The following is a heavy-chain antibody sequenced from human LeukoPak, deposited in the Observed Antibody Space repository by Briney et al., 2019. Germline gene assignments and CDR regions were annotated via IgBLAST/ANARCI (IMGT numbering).Heavy chain of an antibody. J-gene: IGHJ6*02. CDR3: AREGITMVRGVIALKSTGMDV. V-gene: IGHV1-18*01. D-gene: IGHD3-10*01. Sequence: GASVKVSCKASGYIFTSYGISWVRQAPGQGLEWMGWISAYNGNTNYAQKLQGRVTMTTDTSTSTAYMELRSLRSDDTAVYYCAREGITMVRGVIALKSTGMDVWGQGTTVTVSS. CDR1: GYIFTSYG. CDR2: ISAYNGNT.